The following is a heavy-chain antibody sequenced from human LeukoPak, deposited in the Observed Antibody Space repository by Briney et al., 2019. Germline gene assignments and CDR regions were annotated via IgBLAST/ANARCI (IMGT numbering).Heavy chain of an antibody. D-gene: IGHD2-21*01. CDR2: IYYSGST. CDR1: GGSISSSSYY. CDR3: ARQVGSEYSDY. Sequence: SETLSLTCTVSGGSISSSSYYWGWIRQPPGKGLEWIGSIYYSGSTYYNPSLKSRVTISVDTSKNQFSMKLSSVTAADTAVYYCARQVGSEYSDYWGQGTLVTVSS. V-gene: IGHV4-39*01. J-gene: IGHJ4*02.